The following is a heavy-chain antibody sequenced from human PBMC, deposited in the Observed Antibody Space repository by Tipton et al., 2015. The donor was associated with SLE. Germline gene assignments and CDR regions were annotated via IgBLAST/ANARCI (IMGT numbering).Heavy chain of an antibody. Sequence: TLSLTCTVSGGSISSGDYYWSWIRQPPGKGLEWIGSIYYSGSTYYNPSLKSRVTISVDTSKNQFSLKLSSATAADTAVYYCARGISPRVFDIWGQGTMVTVAS. V-gene: IGHV4-39*07. CDR1: GGSISSGDYY. CDR3: ARGISPRVFDI. J-gene: IGHJ3*02. CDR2: IYYSGST.